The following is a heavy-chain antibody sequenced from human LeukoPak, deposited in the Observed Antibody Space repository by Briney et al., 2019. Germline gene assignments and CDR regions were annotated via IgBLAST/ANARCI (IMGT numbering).Heavy chain of an antibody. CDR1: GDSVSSNSAA. CDR3: ARNGIGTTYDAFGI. Sequence: SQTLSLTCAISGDSVSSNSAAWNWIRQSPSRGLEWLGRAYFRSKWYNDYAVSVKSRIIINADTSKNHFSLQLNSVTPEDTAVYFCARNGIGTTYDAFGIWGQGTMVTVSS. J-gene: IGHJ3*02. CDR2: AYFRSKWYN. D-gene: IGHD1-1*01. V-gene: IGHV6-1*01.